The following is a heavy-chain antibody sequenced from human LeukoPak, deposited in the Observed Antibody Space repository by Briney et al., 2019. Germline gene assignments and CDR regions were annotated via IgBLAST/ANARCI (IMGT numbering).Heavy chain of an antibody. D-gene: IGHD2-8*01. CDR2: ISGSGGST. J-gene: IGHJ5*02. Sequence: GGSLRLSCAASGFTFSSYAMSWVRQAPGKGLEWVSAISGSGGSTYYADSVKGRFTMSRDNSKNTLYLQMNSLRAEDTAVYYCAKEASYCTNGVCYSRIFDTWGQGTLVTVSS. CDR3: AKEASYCTNGVCYSRIFDT. CDR1: GFTFSSYA. V-gene: IGHV3-23*01.